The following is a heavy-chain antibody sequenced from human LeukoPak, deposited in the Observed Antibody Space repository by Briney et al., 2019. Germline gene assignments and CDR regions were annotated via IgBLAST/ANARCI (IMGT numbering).Heavy chain of an antibody. CDR1: GGSISSYY. CDR3: ARYQKGGGAFDI. J-gene: IGHJ3*02. CDR2: INYSGST. Sequence: SRTLSLSCTVSGGSISSYYWSWIRQPPGKGLEWIGYINYSGSTNYSPSLKSRVTISVDTSKNQFSLTLSSVTAADTAVYYCARYQKGGGAFDIWGQGAMVTVSS. V-gene: IGHV4-59*01. D-gene: IGHD2-2*01.